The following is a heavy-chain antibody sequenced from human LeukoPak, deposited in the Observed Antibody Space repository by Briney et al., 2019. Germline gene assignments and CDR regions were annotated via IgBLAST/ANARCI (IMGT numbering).Heavy chain of an antibody. CDR1: GYTFTVYY. CDR3: ARARYYDSRGGWYFDL. V-gene: IGHV1-2*02. J-gene: IGHJ2*01. D-gene: IGHD3-22*01. CDR2: INPNSGGT. Sequence: GASVKVSFKASGYTFTVYYMHWVRQAPGQGLEWMGWINPNSGGTNYAQKFQGRVTMTRDTSISTAYMELSRLRSDDTAVYYCARARYYDSRGGWYFDLWGRGTLVTVSS.